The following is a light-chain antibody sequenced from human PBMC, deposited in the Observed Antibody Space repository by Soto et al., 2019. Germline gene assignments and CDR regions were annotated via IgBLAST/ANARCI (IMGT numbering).Light chain of an antibody. Sequence: AIRMTQSPSSLSASTGDRVTITCRASQGISSYLAWYQQKPGKAPKLLIYAASTLQSGVPSRFSGSGSGTDFTLTISCLQSEDFATYYCQQYYSYFLITLGGGTKVDIK. CDR1: QGISSY. J-gene: IGKJ4*01. CDR2: AAS. CDR3: QQYYSYFLIT. V-gene: IGKV1-8*01.